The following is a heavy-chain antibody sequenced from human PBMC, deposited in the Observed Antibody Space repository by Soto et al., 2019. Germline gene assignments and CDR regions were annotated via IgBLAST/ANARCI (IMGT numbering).Heavy chain of an antibody. D-gene: IGHD6-13*01. CDR2: FDPEDGET. Sequence: ASVKVSCKVSGYTLTELSMHWVRQAPGKGLEWMGGFDPEDGETIYAQKFQGRVTMTEDTSTDTAYMELSSLRSEDTAVYYCAMTPPRYSSSWYYFDYWGQGTLVTVSS. J-gene: IGHJ4*02. V-gene: IGHV1-24*01. CDR1: GYTLTELS. CDR3: AMTPPRYSSSWYYFDY.